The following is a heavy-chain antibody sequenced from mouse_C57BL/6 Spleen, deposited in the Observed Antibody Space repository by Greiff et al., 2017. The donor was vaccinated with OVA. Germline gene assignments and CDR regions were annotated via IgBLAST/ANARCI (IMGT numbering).Heavy chain of an antibody. J-gene: IGHJ2*01. Sequence: VKLVESGPGLVAPSQSLSITCTVSGFSLTSYAISWVRQPPGKGLEWLGVILTGGGTNYNSALHSRLSLSKDNSKSQVFLKMNSLQTDDTARYYCASYSNYDYFDYWGQGTTLTVSS. D-gene: IGHD2-5*01. CDR3: ASYSNYDYFDY. CDR2: ILTGGGT. V-gene: IGHV2-9-1*01. CDR1: GFSLTSYA.